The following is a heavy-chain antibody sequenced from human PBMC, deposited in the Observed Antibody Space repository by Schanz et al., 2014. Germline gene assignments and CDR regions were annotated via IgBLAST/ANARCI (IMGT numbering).Heavy chain of an antibody. CDR3: ARHLPGGYNNHGWFDP. CDR1: GGSIRGYY. J-gene: IGHJ5*02. V-gene: IGHV4-59*08. CDR2: VHSSGST. Sequence: QVQLQESGPGLVKPSETLSLTCTVSGGSIRGYYCSWIRQPPGKGLEWIGYVHSSGSTNYNSSLKIRATISVDPSKTHFPLKWSSVTAADTAVYYCARHLPGGYNNHGWFDPWGQGTLVTVSS. D-gene: IGHD4-4*01.